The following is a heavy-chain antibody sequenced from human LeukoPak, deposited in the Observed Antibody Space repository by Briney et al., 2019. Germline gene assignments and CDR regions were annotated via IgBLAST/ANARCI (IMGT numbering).Heavy chain of an antibody. CDR1: GYTFTSYD. Sequence: ASVKVSCKASGYTFTSYDINWVRQATGQGLEWMGWMNPNSGNTGYAQKFQGRVTITRNTSISTAYMELSSLRSEDTAVYYCARVGSSWGMNWFDPWGQGTLVTVSS. CDR3: ARVGSSWGMNWFDP. D-gene: IGHD6-13*01. J-gene: IGHJ5*02. CDR2: MNPNSGNT. V-gene: IGHV1-8*03.